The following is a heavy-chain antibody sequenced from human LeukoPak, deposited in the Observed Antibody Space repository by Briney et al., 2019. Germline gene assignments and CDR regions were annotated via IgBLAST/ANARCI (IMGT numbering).Heavy chain of an antibody. D-gene: IGHD5-12*01. CDR2: INPSGGRT. V-gene: IGHV1-46*01. J-gene: IGHJ4*02. CDR1: GYTFTNYY. Sequence: GASVKVSCKASGYTFTNYYIYWVRQAPGQGLEWMGIINPSGGRTDYAQNFQGRVTMTRDTSTSTAYMELSSLRSEDTAVYLCARTRGYSDYDYFDYWGQGTLVTVSS. CDR3: ARTRGYSDYDYFDY.